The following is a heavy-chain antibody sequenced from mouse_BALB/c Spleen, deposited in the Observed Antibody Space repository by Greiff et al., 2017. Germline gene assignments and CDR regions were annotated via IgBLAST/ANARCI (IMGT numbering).Heavy chain of an antibody. CDR3: AKGGDYFDY. J-gene: IGHJ2*01. V-gene: IGHV2-9*02. Sequence: QVQLQQSGPGLVAPSQSLSITCTVSGFSLTSYGVHWVRQPPGKGLEWLGVIWAGGSTNYNSALMSRLSISKDNSKSQVFLKLNSLQTDDTATYYCAKGGDYFDYWGQGTTLTVSA. CDR2: IWAGGST. CDR1: GFSLTSYG.